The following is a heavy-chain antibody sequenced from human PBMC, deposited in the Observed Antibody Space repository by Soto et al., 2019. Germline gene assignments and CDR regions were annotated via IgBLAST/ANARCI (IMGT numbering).Heavy chain of an antibody. V-gene: IGHV3-23*01. D-gene: IGHD4-17*01. CDR3: AKYGDYEGYFDY. CDR2: ISGSGGST. CDR1: GFTFSSYA. J-gene: IGHJ4*02. Sequence: EVQLLESGGGLVQPGGSLRLSCAASGFTFSSYAMNWVRQAPGKGLEWVSAISGSGGSTYYADSVKGRFTISRDNSKNTLYLQMNSLRAEDTAVYYCAKYGDYEGYFDYWGQGTLVTVSS.